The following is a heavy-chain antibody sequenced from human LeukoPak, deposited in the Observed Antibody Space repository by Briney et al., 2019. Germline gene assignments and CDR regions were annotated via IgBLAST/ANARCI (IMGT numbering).Heavy chain of an antibody. J-gene: IGHJ4*02. Sequence: PGGSLRLSCAASGFTFSDYYMTWIRQAPGKGLEGVSYITGSSTYTNYADSVKGRFTISRDNAKNSLYLQMNSLRAEDTAVYYCARDQPSSWYYFDYWGQGTLVTVSS. CDR1: GFTFSDYY. CDR3: ARDQPSSWYYFDY. D-gene: IGHD6-13*01. V-gene: IGHV3-11*06. CDR2: ITGSSTYT.